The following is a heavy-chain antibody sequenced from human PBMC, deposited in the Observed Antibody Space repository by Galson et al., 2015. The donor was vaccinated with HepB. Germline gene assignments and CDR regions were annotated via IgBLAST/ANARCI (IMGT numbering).Heavy chain of an antibody. J-gene: IGHJ4*02. CDR2: ISYDGSNK. CDR1: GFTFSSYG. V-gene: IGHV3-30*03. CDR3: ARDYYGDYYFDY. D-gene: IGHD4-17*01. Sequence: SLRLSCAASGFTFSSYGMHWVRQAPGKGLEWVAVISYDGSNKYYADSVKGRFTISRDNAKNSLYLQMNSLRAEDTAVYYCARDYYGDYYFDYWGQGTLVTVSS.